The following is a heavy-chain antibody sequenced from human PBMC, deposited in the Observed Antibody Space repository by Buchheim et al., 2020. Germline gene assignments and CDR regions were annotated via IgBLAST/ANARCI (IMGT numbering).Heavy chain of an antibody. V-gene: IGHV3-23*01. CDR3: ARRDRSGWFSLDS. J-gene: IGHJ4*02. D-gene: IGHD6-19*01. CDR2: ISHDATGT. CDR1: GFTFSGHA. Sequence: EVQVLESGGGLIQSGGSLRLSCAASGFTFSGHAMSWVRQAPGKGLEWVSSISHDATGTYYADSVKGRFTISRDNSKHTLSLQMNSLTPEDTARYYCARRDRSGWFSLDSWGQGTL.